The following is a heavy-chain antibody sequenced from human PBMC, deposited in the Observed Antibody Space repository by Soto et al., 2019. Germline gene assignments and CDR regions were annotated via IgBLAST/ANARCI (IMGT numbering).Heavy chain of an antibody. Sequence: QVQLQESGPGLVKPSQTLSLTCTVSGGSISSGDYYWSWIRQPPGKGLEWIGYIYYSGSTYYNPSLKSRVTISVDTSKNQFSLKLSSVTAADTAVYYCARGDTIFGVVLTHGMDVWGQGTTVTVSS. CDR1: GGSISSGDYY. CDR3: ARGDTIFGVVLTHGMDV. J-gene: IGHJ6*02. D-gene: IGHD3-3*01. V-gene: IGHV4-30-4*01. CDR2: IYYSGST.